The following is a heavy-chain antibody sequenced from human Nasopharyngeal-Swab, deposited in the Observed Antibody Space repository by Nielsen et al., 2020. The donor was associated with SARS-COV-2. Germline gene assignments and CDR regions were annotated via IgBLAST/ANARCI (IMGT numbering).Heavy chain of an antibody. CDR2: INPNSGGT. V-gene: IGHV1-2*06. CDR3: ARNDSSGYGY. Sequence: WVRQAPGQGLEWMGRINPNSGGTNYAQKFQGRVTMTRDTSISTAYMELSRLRSDDTAVYYCARNDSSGYGYWGQGTLVPSPQ. J-gene: IGHJ4*02. D-gene: IGHD3-22*01.